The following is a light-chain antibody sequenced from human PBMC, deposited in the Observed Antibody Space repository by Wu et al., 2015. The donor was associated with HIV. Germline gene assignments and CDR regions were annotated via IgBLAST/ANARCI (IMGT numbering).Light chain of an antibody. CDR2: GAS. CDR1: QSVSSSY. J-gene: IGKJ1*01. V-gene: IGKV3-20*01. Sequence: EIVLTQSPGTLSLSPGERATLSCRASQSVSSSYLAWYQQKPGQAPRLLIYGASSRATGIPDRFSGSGSGTDFSLTISRLEPDDFAVYYCQRYGSSRAFGQGPKVE. CDR3: QRYGSSRA.